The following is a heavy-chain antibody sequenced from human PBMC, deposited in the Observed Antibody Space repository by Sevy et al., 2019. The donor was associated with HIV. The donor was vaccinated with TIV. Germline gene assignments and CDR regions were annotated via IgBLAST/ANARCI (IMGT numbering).Heavy chain of an antibody. CDR2: IKQDGSEK. D-gene: IGHD1-26*01. Sequence: GESLKISCAASEFTFSSYWMSWVRQAPGKGLEWVANIKQDGSEKYYVGSVKGRFTISRDNAKNSLYLQMNSLRAEDTAVYYCARSGGSYDYGMDVWGQGTTVTVSS. J-gene: IGHJ6*02. CDR3: ARSGGSYDYGMDV. V-gene: IGHV3-7*01. CDR1: EFTFSSYW.